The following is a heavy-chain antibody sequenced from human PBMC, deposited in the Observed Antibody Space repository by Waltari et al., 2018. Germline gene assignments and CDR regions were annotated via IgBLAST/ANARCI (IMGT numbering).Heavy chain of an antibody. CDR3: ARHDLWDYDFWSGYGMDV. CDR2: IYYSGST. D-gene: IGHD3-3*01. J-gene: IGHJ6*04. Sequence: QVQLQESGPGLVKPSETLSLTCTVSGGSISSYYWSWIRQPPGKGLEWIGYIYYSGSTNYNPSLKSRVTISVDTSKNQFSLKLSSVTAADTAVYYCARHDLWDYDFWSGYGMDVWGKGTTVTISS. CDR1: GGSISSYY. V-gene: IGHV4-59*08.